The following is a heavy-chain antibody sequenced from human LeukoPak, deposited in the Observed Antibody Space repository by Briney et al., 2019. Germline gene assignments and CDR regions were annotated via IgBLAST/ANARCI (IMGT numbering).Heavy chain of an antibody. CDR3: ARDLAYGDDGL. Sequence: GGSLRLSCAASGFTLSNYSMNWVRQAPGKGLEWVAFISSSSSYIFYADSLKGRFTISRDNAKNSLYLQMNSLRADVTAVYYCARDLAYGDDGLWGQGTLVTVSS. CDR1: GFTLSNYS. V-gene: IGHV3-21*01. CDR2: ISSSSSYI. J-gene: IGHJ4*02. D-gene: IGHD4-17*01.